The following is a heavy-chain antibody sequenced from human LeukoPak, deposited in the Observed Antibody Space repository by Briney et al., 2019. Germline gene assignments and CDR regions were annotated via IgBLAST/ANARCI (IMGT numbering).Heavy chain of an antibody. V-gene: IGHV3-49*04. J-gene: IGHJ3*02. CDR2: IRSKAYGGTT. D-gene: IGHD1-26*01. Sequence: GGSLRLSCTASGFTFGDYAMSWVRQAPGKGLEWVGFIRSKAYGGTTEYAASVKGRFTISRDDSKSIAYLQTNSLKTEDTAVYYCTRVGGATKDDAFDIWGQGTMVTVSS. CDR1: GFTFGDYA. CDR3: TRVGGATKDDAFDI.